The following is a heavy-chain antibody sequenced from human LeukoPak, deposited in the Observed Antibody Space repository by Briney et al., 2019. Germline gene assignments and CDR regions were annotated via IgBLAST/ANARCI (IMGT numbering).Heavy chain of an antibody. J-gene: IGHJ4*02. CDR2: ISHISSNI. V-gene: IGHV3-21*01. Sequence: GGSLRLSCAASGFTFSSCSMNWVRQAPGQGLEWVSSISHISSNIYYADSVKGRFTISRDNAKNSQYLQMHSLRAEDTAVYYCGRQAAPDYWGQGTLVTVSS. CDR3: GRQAAPDY. D-gene: IGHD2-15*01. CDR1: GFTFSSCS.